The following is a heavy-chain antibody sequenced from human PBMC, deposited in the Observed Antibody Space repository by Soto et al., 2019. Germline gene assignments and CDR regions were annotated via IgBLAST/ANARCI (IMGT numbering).Heavy chain of an antibody. V-gene: IGHV3-64D*06. Sequence: GGSLRLSCSASGFTFSSYAMHWVRQAPGTGLGYVSAISSNGGSTYYADSVKDRFTISRDNSKNTLYLQMSSLRAEATAVYYCVKGLVRFWRTRGFYGIDVWGQGTTATVSS. D-gene: IGHD3-3*01. CDR2: ISSNGGST. J-gene: IGHJ6*02. CDR1: GFTFSSYA. CDR3: VKGLVRFWRTRGFYGIDV.